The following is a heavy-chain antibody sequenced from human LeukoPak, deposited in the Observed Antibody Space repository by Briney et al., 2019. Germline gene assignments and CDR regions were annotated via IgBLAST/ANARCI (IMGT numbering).Heavy chain of an antibody. CDR1: GFTFSIYW. J-gene: IGHJ5*02. V-gene: IGHV3-7*01. CDR3: ARVGGSSSSFDP. D-gene: IGHD1-26*01. CDR2: IKQDGSEK. Sequence: GGSLRLSCAASGFTFSIYWMSWVRQAPGKGLEWVANIKQDGSEKYYVDSVKGRFTIPRDNAKNSLYLQMNSLRAEDTAVYYCARVGGSSSSFDPWGQGTLVTVSS.